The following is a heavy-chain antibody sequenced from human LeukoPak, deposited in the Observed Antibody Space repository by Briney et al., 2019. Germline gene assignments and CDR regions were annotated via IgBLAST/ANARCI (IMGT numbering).Heavy chain of an antibody. CDR2: GSESGGT. D-gene: IGHD3-3*01. V-gene: IGHV4-34*01. CDR1: GGSLNGHY. Sequence: SETLSLTCAVYGGSLNGHYWSWIRQPPGKGLEWIGEGSESGGTKFNPSLKSRVTISADTSKNQFSLKLNSVTAADTAIYYCAKNGQSGFSFDPWGQGTLVTVSS. J-gene: IGHJ5*02. CDR3: AKNGQSGFSFDP.